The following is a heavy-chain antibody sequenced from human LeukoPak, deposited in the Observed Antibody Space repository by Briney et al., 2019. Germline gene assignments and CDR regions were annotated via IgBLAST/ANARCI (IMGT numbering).Heavy chain of an antibody. CDR1: GYTFTGYY. CDR3: ARDRGPSRRGIVVVPAAIYFDY. CDR2: INPNSGGT. D-gene: IGHD2-2*01. Sequence: GASVKVSCKASGYTFTGYYMHWVRQAPGQGLEWMGWINPNSGGTNYAQKFQGGVTMTRDTSISTAYMELSRLRSDDTAVYYCARDRGPSRRGIVVVPAAIYFDYWGQGTLVTVSS. J-gene: IGHJ4*02. V-gene: IGHV1-2*02.